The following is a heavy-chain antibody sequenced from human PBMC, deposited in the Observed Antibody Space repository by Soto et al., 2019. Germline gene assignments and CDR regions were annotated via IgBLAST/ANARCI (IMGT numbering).Heavy chain of an antibody. V-gene: IGHV2-5*02. CDR3: AYRKGAATGTGNWFDP. Sequence: QITLKEPGPTLVKPTETLTLTCTFSGFSLTTNGVGVGWIRQPPGKALEGLGLFYLDDDKRYSPSLENRLTITKDTSKNQVVLTMTNMDPEDTGTYYCAYRKGAATGTGNWFDPWGQGTPVTVSS. D-gene: IGHD1-1*01. CDR1: GFSLTTNGVG. CDR2: FYLDDDK. J-gene: IGHJ5*02.